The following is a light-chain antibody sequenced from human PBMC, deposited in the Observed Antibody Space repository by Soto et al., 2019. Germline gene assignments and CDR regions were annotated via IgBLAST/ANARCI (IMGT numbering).Light chain of an antibody. Sequence: SYELTQPHSVSVSPGQTASITCSGDKLGDKYACWYQQRPGQSPVLVIYQDRKRPSGIPERFSGSNSGNTATLTISGTQAMDEADYSCQAWDSSTVVFGGGTKLTVL. CDR1: KLGDKY. V-gene: IGLV3-1*01. J-gene: IGLJ2*01. CDR2: QDR. CDR3: QAWDSSTVV.